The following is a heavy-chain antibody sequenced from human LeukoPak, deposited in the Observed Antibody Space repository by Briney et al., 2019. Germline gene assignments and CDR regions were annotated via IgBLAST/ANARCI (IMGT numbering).Heavy chain of an antibody. D-gene: IGHD5-12*01. CDR1: SGSISSGSYY. CDR2: IDSSGST. V-gene: IGHV4-61*02. J-gene: IGHJ4*02. Sequence: KPSQTLSLTCTVSSGSISSGSYYWSWIRQPAGKGLEWIGRIDSSGSTNYNPSLKSRVTISVDMSKNQFSLRLSSVTAADTAVYYCARESGYSEYALPPDYWGQGTLVTVSS. CDR3: ARESGYSEYALPPDY.